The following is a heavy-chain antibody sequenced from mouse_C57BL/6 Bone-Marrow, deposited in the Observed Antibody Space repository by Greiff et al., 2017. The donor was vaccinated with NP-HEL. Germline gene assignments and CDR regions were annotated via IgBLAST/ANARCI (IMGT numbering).Heavy chain of an antibody. V-gene: IGHV3-6*01. Sequence: EVKLQESGPGLVKPSQSLSLTCSVTGYSITSGYYWNWIRQFPGNKLEWMGYISSDGSNNYNPSLKNRISITRDTSKNQFFLKWNSVTTEDTATYYCARDGNYGFAYWGQGTLVTVSA. CDR1: GYSITSGYY. CDR2: ISSDGSN. D-gene: IGHD2-1*01. CDR3: ARDGNYGFAY. J-gene: IGHJ3*01.